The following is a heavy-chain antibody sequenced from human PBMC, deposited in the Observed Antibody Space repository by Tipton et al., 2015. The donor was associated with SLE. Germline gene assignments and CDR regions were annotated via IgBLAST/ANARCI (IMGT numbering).Heavy chain of an antibody. CDR3: ARGSFMDV. CDR1: GGSISSSSYY. V-gene: IGHV4-39*07. CDR2: IYYSGST. J-gene: IGHJ6*03. Sequence: TLSLTCTVSGGSISSSSYYWGWIRQPPGKGLEWIGSIYYSGSTYDNPSHKSRVTISVDTPKKQFSLRLSSGTAAYTAVYYCARGSFMDVWGKGTTVTVSS.